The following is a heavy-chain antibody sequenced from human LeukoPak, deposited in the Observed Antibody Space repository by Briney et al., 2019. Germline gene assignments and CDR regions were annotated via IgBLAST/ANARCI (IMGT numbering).Heavy chain of an antibody. J-gene: IGHJ4*02. CDR1: GFSFSSYG. CDR2: IRYDGNEK. Sequence: GGSLRLSCAASGFSFSSYGMHWVRQASGKGLELVAFIRYDGNEKYYAGSVQGRFTVARDNSKNTLYLQMNSLRAEDTAVYYCAKDMVRVSCVGNFDYWGQGTLVTVSS. D-gene: IGHD3-10*01. CDR3: AKDMVRVSCVGNFDY. V-gene: IGHV3-30*02.